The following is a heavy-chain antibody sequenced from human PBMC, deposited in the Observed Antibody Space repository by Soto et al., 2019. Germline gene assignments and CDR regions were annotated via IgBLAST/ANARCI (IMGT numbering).Heavy chain of an antibody. CDR3: ARGMTTVTTLDY. V-gene: IGHV4-30-2*01. CDR2: IYHSGST. Sequence: QLQLQESGSGLVKPSQTLSLTCAVSGGSISSGGYSWSCIRQPPGKGLEWIGYIYHSGSTYYNPSLKSRVTISLDRSKKQFSLKLSSVTAAETAVYYCARGMTTVTTLDYWGQGTLVTVSS. CDR1: GGSISSGGYS. D-gene: IGHD4-17*01. J-gene: IGHJ4*02.